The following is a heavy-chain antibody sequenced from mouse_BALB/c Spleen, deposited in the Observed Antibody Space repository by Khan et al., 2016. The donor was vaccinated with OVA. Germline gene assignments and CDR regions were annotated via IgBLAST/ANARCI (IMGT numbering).Heavy chain of an antibody. CDR1: GYTFTRYW. CDR3: ASHYGSYFDY. V-gene: IGHV1-87*01. CDR2: ISPGDGDT. D-gene: IGHD2-1*01. Sequence: QVQLKQSGAELARPGASVKLSCKASGYTFTRYWMQWVKQRPGQGLEWIGAISPGDGDTKYTQKFKGKATLTADKSSSTAYMELSSLASEDSAVYYCASHYGSYFDYWGQGTTLTVSS. J-gene: IGHJ2*01.